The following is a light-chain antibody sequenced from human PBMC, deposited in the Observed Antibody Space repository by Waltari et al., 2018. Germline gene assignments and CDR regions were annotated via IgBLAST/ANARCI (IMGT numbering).Light chain of an antibody. V-gene: IGLV2-23*02. CDR3: CSYAGRSTLEV. J-gene: IGLJ1*01. CDR1: SSDVGSYNL. Sequence: QSALTQPASVSGSPGQSITISCTGTSSDVGSYNLVSWYQQHPGKAPQLMIFEVSKRPAGVSNRFSGSKSGNTASLTISGLQAEDEADYYCCSYAGRSTLEVFGTGTKVTVL. CDR2: EVS.